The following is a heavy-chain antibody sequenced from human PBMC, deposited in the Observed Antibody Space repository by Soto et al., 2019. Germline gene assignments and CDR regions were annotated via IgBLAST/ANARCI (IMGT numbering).Heavy chain of an antibody. Sequence: GGSLRLSCAASGFTFSSYEMNWVRQAPGKGLEWVSYISSSGSTIYYADSVKGRFTISRDNAKNSLYLQMNSLRAEDTAVYYCARELSGIAAAGHYYYYGMDVWGQGTTVTVSS. V-gene: IGHV3-48*03. J-gene: IGHJ6*02. D-gene: IGHD6-13*01. CDR2: ISSSGSTI. CDR1: GFTFSSYE. CDR3: ARELSGIAAAGHYYYYGMDV.